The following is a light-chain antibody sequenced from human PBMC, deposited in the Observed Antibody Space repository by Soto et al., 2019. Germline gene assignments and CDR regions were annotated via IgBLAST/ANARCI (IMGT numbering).Light chain of an antibody. CDR3: QQLNSYPIT. J-gene: IGKJ5*01. CDR1: QSVSRY. CDR2: DAS. V-gene: IGKV3-11*01. Sequence: EIVLTQSXXXLXXSXGXRSTLSCRASQSVSRYLAWYQQKPGQAPRLLIYDASNRATGIPARFSGSGSGTDFTLTISSLQPEDFATYYCQQLNSYPITFGQGTRLEIK.